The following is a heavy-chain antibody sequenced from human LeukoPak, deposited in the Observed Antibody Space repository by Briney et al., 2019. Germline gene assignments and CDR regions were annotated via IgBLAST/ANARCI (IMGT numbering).Heavy chain of an antibody. J-gene: IGHJ4*02. V-gene: IGHV3-66*01. CDR2: IYSGGST. CDR1: GFTVSSNY. Sequence: GGSLRLSCAPSGFTVSSNYMSWVRQAPGKGLEWVSVIYSGGSTYYADSVKGRFTISRDNSKNTLYLQMNSLRAEDTAVYYCARSKTLDYWGQGTLVTVSS. CDR3: ARSKTLDY.